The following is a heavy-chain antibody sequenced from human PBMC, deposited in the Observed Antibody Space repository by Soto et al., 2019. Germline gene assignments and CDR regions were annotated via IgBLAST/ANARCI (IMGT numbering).Heavy chain of an antibody. CDR3: ARGIVVVPAASAYYYYGMDV. D-gene: IGHD2-2*01. CDR1: GGTFSSYA. V-gene: IGHV1-69*01. J-gene: IGHJ6*02. CDR2: IIPIFGTA. Sequence: QVQLVQSGAEVKKPGSSVKVSCKASGGTFSSYAISWVXXXXGXGLEWMGGIIPIFGTANYAQKFQGRVTITADESTSTAYMELSSLRSEDTAVYYCARGIVVVPAASAYYYYGMDVWGQGTTVTVSS.